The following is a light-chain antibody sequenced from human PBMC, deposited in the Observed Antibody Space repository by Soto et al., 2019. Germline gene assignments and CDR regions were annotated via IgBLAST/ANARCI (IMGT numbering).Light chain of an antibody. V-gene: IGLV2-14*01. CDR3: SSYTSSSPYV. CDR1: SSDVGGYNY. Sequence: QSALTQPASVSGSHGQSITISCTGTSSDVGGYNYVSWYQQHPSKAPKLMIYDVSNRPSGVSNRFSGSKSGNTASLTISGLQAEDEADYYCSSYTSSSPYVFGTGTKVTVL. J-gene: IGLJ1*01. CDR2: DVS.